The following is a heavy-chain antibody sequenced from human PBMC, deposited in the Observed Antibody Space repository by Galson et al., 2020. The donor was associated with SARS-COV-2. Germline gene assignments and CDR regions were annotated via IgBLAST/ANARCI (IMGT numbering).Heavy chain of an antibody. CDR1: GDSVTSNGAA. Sequence: SQTLSLTCAISGDSVTSNGAAWNWIRQSPSRGLEWLGRTYYRSKWYNDYAVSVKSRITINPDTSKNQFSLQLNSVTPEDTAVYYCVRDRLHSSCWNIPLDAFDIWGQGTMVTVSS. CDR3: VRDRLHSSCWNIPLDAFDI. J-gene: IGHJ3*02. D-gene: IGHD6-19*01. V-gene: IGHV6-1*01. CDR2: TYYRSKWYN.